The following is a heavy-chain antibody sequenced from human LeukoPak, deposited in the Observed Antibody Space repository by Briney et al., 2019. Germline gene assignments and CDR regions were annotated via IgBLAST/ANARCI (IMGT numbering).Heavy chain of an antibody. CDR3: AKDFSVSPRVIVVVTPDY. J-gene: IGHJ4*02. D-gene: IGHD3-22*01. CDR1: GFTFSSYA. CDR2: IGGSGGST. V-gene: IGHV3-23*01. Sequence: PGGSLRLSCAASGFTFSSYAMSWVRQAPGKGLEWVSAIGGSGGSTYYADSVKGRFTISRDNSKNTLYLQMNSLRAEDTAVYYCAKDFSVSPRVIVVVTPDYWGQGTLVTVSS.